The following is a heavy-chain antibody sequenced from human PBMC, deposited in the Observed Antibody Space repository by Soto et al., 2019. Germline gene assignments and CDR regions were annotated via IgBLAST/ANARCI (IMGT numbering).Heavy chain of an antibody. CDR2: IYPGDSDT. V-gene: IGHV5-51*01. J-gene: IGHJ4*02. CDR3: ARGRIYQYGGNYTLFDY. D-gene: IGHD4-4*01. Sequence: GESLKISCKGSGYSFTSYWIGWVRQMPGKGLEWMGIIYPGDSDTRYSPSFQGQVTISADKSISTAYLQWSSLKASDTAMYYCARGRIYQYGGNYTLFDYWGQGTLVTVPS. CDR1: GYSFTSYW.